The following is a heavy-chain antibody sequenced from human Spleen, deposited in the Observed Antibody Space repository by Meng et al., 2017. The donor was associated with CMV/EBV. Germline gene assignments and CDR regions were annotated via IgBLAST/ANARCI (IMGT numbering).Heavy chain of an antibody. CDR1: GYTFTGYY. Sequence: KASGYTFTGYYMHWVRQAPGQGLEWMGWIKPNSGGTNYAQKFQGRVTMTRDTSISTAYMELSRLRSDDTAVYYCARTHYDSSGYSLDYWGQGTLVTVSS. V-gene: IGHV1-2*02. J-gene: IGHJ4*02. CDR3: ARTHYDSSGYSLDY. D-gene: IGHD3-22*01. CDR2: IKPNSGGT.